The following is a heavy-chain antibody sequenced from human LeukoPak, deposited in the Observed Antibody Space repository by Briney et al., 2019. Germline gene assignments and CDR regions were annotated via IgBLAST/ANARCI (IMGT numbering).Heavy chain of an antibody. J-gene: IGHJ4*02. Sequence: ASVKVSCKASGYTFTSYDINWVRQATGQGLEWMGWMNPNSGNTGYAQKFQGRVTMTRNTSISTAYMELSSLRSEDTAVYYCARGLRDYVWGSYRYTFDYWGQGTLVTVSS. D-gene: IGHD3-16*02. CDR2: MNPNSGNT. CDR1: GYTFTSYD. V-gene: IGHV1-8*01. CDR3: ARGLRDYVWGSYRYTFDY.